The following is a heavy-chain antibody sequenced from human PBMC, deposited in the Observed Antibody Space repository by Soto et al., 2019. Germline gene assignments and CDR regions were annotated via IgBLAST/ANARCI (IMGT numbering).Heavy chain of an antibody. V-gene: IGHV4-31*03. D-gene: IGHD5-12*01. CDR2: IYYSGST. Sequence: SETLSLTCTVSGGSISSGGYYWSWIRQHPGKGLEWIGYIYYSGSTYYNPSLKSRVTISVDTSKNQFSLKLSSVTAADTAVYYCARARRATAPDWFDPWGQGTLVTVSS. CDR1: GGSISSGGYY. CDR3: ARARRATAPDWFDP. J-gene: IGHJ5*02.